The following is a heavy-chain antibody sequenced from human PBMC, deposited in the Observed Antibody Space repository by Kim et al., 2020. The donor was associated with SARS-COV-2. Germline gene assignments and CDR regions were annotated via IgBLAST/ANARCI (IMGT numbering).Heavy chain of an antibody. CDR3: AKGWGFGELLNS. Sequence: YYASSGKGQCTTPRDNTKNTLYRQINGLRGEDTAVYYCAKGWGFGELLNSWGQGTLVTVSS. D-gene: IGHD3-10*01. J-gene: IGHJ4*02. V-gene: IGHV3-23*01.